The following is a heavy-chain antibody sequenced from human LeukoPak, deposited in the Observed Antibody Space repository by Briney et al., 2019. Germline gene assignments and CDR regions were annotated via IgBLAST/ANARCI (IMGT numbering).Heavy chain of an antibody. CDR3: ATRPPGYGVPLGNYYYGMDV. V-gene: IGHV1-69*04. CDR1: GGTFSSYA. CDR2: IIPILGIA. Sequence: SVKVSCKASGGTFSSYAISWVRQAPGQGLEWMGRIIPILGIANYAQKFQGRVTITADKSTSTAYMELSSLRSEDTAVYYCATRPPGYGVPLGNYYYGMDVWGQGTTVTVSS. J-gene: IGHJ6*02. D-gene: IGHD4-17*01.